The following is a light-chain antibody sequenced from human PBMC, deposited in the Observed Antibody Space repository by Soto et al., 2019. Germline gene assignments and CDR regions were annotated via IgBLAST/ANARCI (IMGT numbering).Light chain of an antibody. Sequence: EIVLTQSPGTVSLSPGERATLSCRASQSVSSSYLAWYQQKPGQAPRLLIYGASSRATGIPDRFSGSGSGTDFTLTFSRLQAEDFAVYYCQQYGSSPYTFGQGTKLEIK. CDR3: QQYGSSPYT. CDR1: QSVSSSY. CDR2: GAS. V-gene: IGKV3-20*01. J-gene: IGKJ2*01.